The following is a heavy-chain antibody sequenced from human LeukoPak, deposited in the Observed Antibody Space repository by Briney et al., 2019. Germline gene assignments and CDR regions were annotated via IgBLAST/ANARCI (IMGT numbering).Heavy chain of an antibody. D-gene: IGHD2-15*01. CDR1: GFTFDDYA. Sequence: PGRSLRLSCAASGFTFDDYAMHWVRQAPGKGLEWVSGISWNSGSIGYADSVKGRFTISRDNAKNSLYLQMNSLRAEDTALYYCAKVLSGGFDYWGQGTLVTVSS. CDR2: ISWNSGSI. J-gene: IGHJ4*02. V-gene: IGHV3-9*01. CDR3: AKVLSGGFDY.